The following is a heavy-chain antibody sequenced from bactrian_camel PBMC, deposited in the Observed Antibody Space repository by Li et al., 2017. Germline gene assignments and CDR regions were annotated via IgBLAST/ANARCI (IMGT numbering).Heavy chain of an antibody. J-gene: IGHJ4*01. V-gene: IGHV3S55*01. CDR2: LSRSGST. Sequence: HVQLVESGGGSVQAGGSLRLSCAASGDTDSRYSMAWFRQAPGKGREGVAVLSRSGSTKYADSVKGRFTISTDNAKNTLYLQMDNLKPEDTNMYYCAADSGGSWYPSLEDYDYAYWGQGTQVTVS. D-gene: IGHD6*01. CDR3: AADSGGSWYPSLEDYDYAY. CDR1: GDTDSRYS.